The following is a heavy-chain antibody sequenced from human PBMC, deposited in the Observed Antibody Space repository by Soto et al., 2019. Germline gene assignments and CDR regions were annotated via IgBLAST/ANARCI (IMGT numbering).Heavy chain of an antibody. CDR2: ISYRGST. Sequence: LSLTCTVSAGSITTSYWSWIRQPLGKALEWIGYISYRGSTNYNPSLKSRLTISIDTSKSQISLKLTSMTTADTAVYYCASSGIVGREVNTWFDPWGQGTLVTVSS. J-gene: IGHJ5*02. D-gene: IGHD3-22*01. CDR1: AGSITTSY. V-gene: IGHV4-59*01. CDR3: ASSGIVGREVNTWFDP.